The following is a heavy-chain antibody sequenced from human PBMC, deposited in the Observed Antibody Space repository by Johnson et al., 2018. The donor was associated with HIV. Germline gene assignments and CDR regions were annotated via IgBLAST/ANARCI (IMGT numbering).Heavy chain of an antibody. Sequence: QVQLVESVGGVVQPGRSLRLSCAASGFTFSSYAMHWVRQAPGKGLEWVAVISYDGSNKYYADSVKGRFTISRDNSKNTLYLQMNSLRAEDTAVYYCARDYGDYAHDAFDIWGQGTMVTVSS. D-gene: IGHD4-17*01. CDR1: GFTFSSYA. V-gene: IGHV3-30-3*01. CDR2: ISYDGSNK. CDR3: ARDYGDYAHDAFDI. J-gene: IGHJ3*02.